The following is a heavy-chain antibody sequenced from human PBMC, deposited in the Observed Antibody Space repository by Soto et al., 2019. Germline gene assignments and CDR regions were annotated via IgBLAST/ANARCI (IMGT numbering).Heavy chain of an antibody. CDR3: ARERGSGSYYTPWFDP. V-gene: IGHV1-8*01. Sequence: QVQLVQSGAEVKKPGASVKVSCKASGYTFTSYDINWVRQATGQGLEWMGWMNPNSGNTGNAQKFQGRVTMTSNTSISTAYMELSSLRSEDTAVYYCARERGSGSYYTPWFDPWGQGTLVTVSS. D-gene: IGHD3-10*01. CDR2: MNPNSGNT. J-gene: IGHJ5*02. CDR1: GYTFTSYD.